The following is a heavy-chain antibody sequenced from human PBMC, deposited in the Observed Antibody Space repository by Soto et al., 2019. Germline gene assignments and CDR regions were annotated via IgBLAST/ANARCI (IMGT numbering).Heavy chain of an antibody. Sequence: AETLSLTCTVSGGSISSSSYYWGWIRQPPGKGLEWIGSIYYSGSTYYNPSLKSRVTIYVDTSKNQLSLKLSSVTAADTAVYYCASHTSPYSSGWDDYYYYYGMDVWGQGNKVTVSS. CDR3: ASHTSPYSSGWDDYYYYYGMDV. CDR1: GGSISSSSYY. CDR2: IYYSGST. D-gene: IGHD6-19*01. V-gene: IGHV4-39*01. J-gene: IGHJ6*02.